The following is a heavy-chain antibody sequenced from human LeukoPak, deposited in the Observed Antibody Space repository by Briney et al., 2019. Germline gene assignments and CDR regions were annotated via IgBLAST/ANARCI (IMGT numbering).Heavy chain of an antibody. Sequence: GGSLRLSCAASGFTFSDYYMSWIRQAPGKGLEWVSVISGSGGNTYYADSLKGRFTISRDNSKNTLYLQMNSLRAEDTAVYYCAREVGSFDYWGQGTLVTVSS. CDR3: AREVGSFDY. J-gene: IGHJ4*02. CDR2: ISGSGGNT. V-gene: IGHV3-23*01. CDR1: GFTFSDYY. D-gene: IGHD1-26*01.